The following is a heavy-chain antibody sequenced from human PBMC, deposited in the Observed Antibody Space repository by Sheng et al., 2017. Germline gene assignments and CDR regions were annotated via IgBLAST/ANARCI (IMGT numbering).Heavy chain of an antibody. CDR1: AVNVNKYT. CDR3: ARAPYGYVDS. CDR2: IIPMLPRV. Sequence: QVQLVQSGAEVKTPESSVKVSCKASAVNVNKYTINWVRQAPGEGLEWVGGIIPMLPRVNYAQKFQGRVTITADTSAGTVYMELSSLRSEDTAVYYCARAPYGYVDSWGQGTLVIVSS. J-gene: IGHJ4*02. D-gene: IGHD3-10*01. V-gene: IGHV1-69*04.